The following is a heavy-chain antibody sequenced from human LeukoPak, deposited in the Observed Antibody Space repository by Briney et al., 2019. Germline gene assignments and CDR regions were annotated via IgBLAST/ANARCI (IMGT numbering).Heavy chain of an antibody. CDR3: ARDHSSGWYGYFDY. Sequence: PGGSLRLSCAASGFTFSSYAMHWVRQAPGKGLEYVSAISSNGGSTYYANSVKGRFTISRDNSKNTLYLQMGSLRAEDMAVYYCARDHSSGWYGYFDYWGQGTLVTVSS. J-gene: IGHJ4*02. V-gene: IGHV3-64*01. CDR2: ISSNGGST. CDR1: GFTFSSYA. D-gene: IGHD6-19*01.